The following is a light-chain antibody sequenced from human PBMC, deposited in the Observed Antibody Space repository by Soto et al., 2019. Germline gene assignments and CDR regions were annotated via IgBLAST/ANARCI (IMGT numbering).Light chain of an antibody. CDR3: QSSDSSLNV. CDR2: GNS. V-gene: IGLV1-40*01. J-gene: IGLJ1*01. CDR1: SSNIGAGYD. Sequence: QSVLTQPPSGSGAPGQRVTISCTGSSSNIGAGYDVHWYQQLPGTAPKLLIYGNSNRPSGGPDRFSGSKSGTSASLAITGLQAEDEADYYCQSSDSSLNVFGTGTKVTVL.